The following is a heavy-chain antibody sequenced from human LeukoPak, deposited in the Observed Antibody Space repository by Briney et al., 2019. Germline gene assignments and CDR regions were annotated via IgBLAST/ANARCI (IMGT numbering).Heavy chain of an antibody. J-gene: IGHJ4*02. V-gene: IGHV3-15*01. CDR1: GFTFSNAW. CDR3: TTFMIAAAREGDFDY. D-gene: IGHD6-13*01. CDR2: IKSKTDGGTT. Sequence: GGSLRLSCAASGFTFSNAWMNWVRQAPGKGLEWVGRIKSKTDGGTTDYAAPVKGRFTISRDDSKNTLYLQMNSLKTEDTAVYYCTTFMIAAAREGDFDYWGQGTLVTVSS.